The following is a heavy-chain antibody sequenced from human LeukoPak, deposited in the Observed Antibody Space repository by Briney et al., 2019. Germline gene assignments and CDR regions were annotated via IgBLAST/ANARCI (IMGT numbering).Heavy chain of an antibody. J-gene: IGHJ5*02. V-gene: IGHV4-34*01. CDR1: GGSFSGYY. CDR2: INNSGST. Sequence: SETLSLTCAVYGGSFSGYYWSWIRQPPGKGLEWIGEINNSGSTNYNPSLKSRVPISVDTSKNQFSLKLSSVTAADTAVYYCARGGIVLMVYASNWFDPWGQGTLVTVSS. CDR3: ARGGIVLMVYASNWFDP. D-gene: IGHD2-8*01.